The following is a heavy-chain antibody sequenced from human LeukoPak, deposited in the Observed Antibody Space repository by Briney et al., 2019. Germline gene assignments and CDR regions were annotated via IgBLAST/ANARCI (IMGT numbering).Heavy chain of an antibody. V-gene: IGHV3-23*01. D-gene: IGHD3-3*01. Sequence: GGSLRLSCTASGLTFSTYAMSWVRQAPGKGLEWVSAISGSGGMTYYADSVKGRFTISRDNAKNSLYLQMNSLRAEDTAVYYCASQRYDFWSGYLEYWGQGTLVTVSS. CDR1: GLTFSTYA. CDR2: ISGSGGMT. CDR3: ASQRYDFWSGYLEY. J-gene: IGHJ4*02.